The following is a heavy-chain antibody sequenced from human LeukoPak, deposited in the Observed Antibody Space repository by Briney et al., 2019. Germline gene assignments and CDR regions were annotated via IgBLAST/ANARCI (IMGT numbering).Heavy chain of an antibody. V-gene: IGHV1-69*06. J-gene: IGHJ5*02. CDR2: IIPIFGTA. CDR1: GYTFTSYY. Sequence: SVKVSRKASGYTFTSYYMHWVRQAPGQGLEWMGGIIPIFGTANYAQKFQGRVTITADKSTSTAYMELSSLRSEDTAVYYCARDREGYCSSTSCYPSNWFDPWGQGTLVTVSS. CDR3: ARDREGYCSSTSCYPSNWFDP. D-gene: IGHD2-2*01.